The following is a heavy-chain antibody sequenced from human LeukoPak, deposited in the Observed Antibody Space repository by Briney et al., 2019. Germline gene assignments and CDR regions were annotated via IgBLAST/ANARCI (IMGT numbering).Heavy chain of an antibody. CDR3: ARDSGDFWSGYYTSPFGY. V-gene: IGHV1-2*02. D-gene: IGHD3-3*01. Sequence: ASVKVSCKASGYTFTGYYMHWVRQAPGQGLEWMGWINPNSGGTNYAQKFQGRVTMTRDTSISTAYMELSRLRSDDTAVYYCARDSGDFWSGYYTSPFGYWGQGTLVTVSS. CDR1: GYTFTGYY. CDR2: INPNSGGT. J-gene: IGHJ4*02.